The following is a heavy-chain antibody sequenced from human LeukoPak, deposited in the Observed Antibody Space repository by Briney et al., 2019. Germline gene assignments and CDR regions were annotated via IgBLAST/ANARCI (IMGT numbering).Heavy chain of an antibody. CDR1: GGSISSGGYY. J-gene: IGHJ3*02. Sequence: PSETLSLTCTVSGGSISSGGYYWSWIRQPPGKGLEWIGYIYHSGSTYYNPSLKSRVTISVDRSKNQFSLKLSSVTAADTAVYYCAEGTAATTAFDIWGQGTMVTVSS. CDR2: IYHSGST. V-gene: IGHV4-30-2*01. CDR3: AEGTAATTAFDI. D-gene: IGHD2-15*01.